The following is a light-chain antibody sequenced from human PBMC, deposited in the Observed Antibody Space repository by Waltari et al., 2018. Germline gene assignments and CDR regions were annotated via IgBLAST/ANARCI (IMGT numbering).Light chain of an antibody. J-gene: IGLJ3*02. CDR3: AAWDDTLSAVL. CDR2: RNN. V-gene: IGLV1-47*01. CDR1: RSNIGINY. Sequence: QSVLTQPPSASGTPGQRVTISCSGRRSNIGINYVSWYQHLPGPTPNLLIYRNNQRPSGFPDRFSGSKSGTSASLAISGLRSEDEADYYCAAWDDTLSAVLFGGGTNLTVL.